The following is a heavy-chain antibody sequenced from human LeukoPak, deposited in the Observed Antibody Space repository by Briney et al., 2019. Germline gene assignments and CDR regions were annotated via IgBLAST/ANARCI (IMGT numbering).Heavy chain of an antibody. J-gene: IGHJ4*02. V-gene: IGHV1-18*01. CDR3: ATYCGGDCYTGY. Sequence: GASVKVSCKASGYTFTNYGISWVRQAPGQGLEWLGWISPYNGNTNYAQKLQGRVTMTTDTSTSTAYMELRSLRSDDTAVYYCATYCGGDCYTGYWGRGTLVTVSS. CDR2: ISPYNGNT. D-gene: IGHD2-21*02. CDR1: GYTFTNYG.